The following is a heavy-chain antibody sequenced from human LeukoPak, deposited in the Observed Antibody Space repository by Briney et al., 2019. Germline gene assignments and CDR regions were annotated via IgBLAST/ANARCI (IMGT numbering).Heavy chain of an antibody. CDR3: ARYIKGAQWPVPNWCDP. D-gene: IGHD6-19*01. J-gene: IGHJ5*02. CDR1: GYTFTSYG. CDR2: ISAYNGNT. V-gene: IGHV1-18*01. Sequence: EASVTVSCTASGYTFTSYGISWVRQAPGQGLEWMGWISAYNGNTNYAQTLQGRVTMTTDTSTSTAYMELMSLRSDDTAVYYCARYIKGAQWPVPNWCDPWGQGTRVSVFS.